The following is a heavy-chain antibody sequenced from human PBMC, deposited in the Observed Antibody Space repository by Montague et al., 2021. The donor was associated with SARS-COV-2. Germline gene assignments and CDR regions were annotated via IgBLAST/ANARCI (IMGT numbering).Heavy chain of an antibody. D-gene: IGHD6-19*01. V-gene: IGHV4-61*02. CDR1: GGSISTGRYF. J-gene: IGHJ6*02. CDR3: ARGLSRYSSGKTPFLHSEMDV. CDR2: ISTSGST. Sequence: TLSLTCTVSGGSISTGRYFWSWIRQPAGKGLEWIGRISTSGSTHYSPSLKSRVTISVDTSKNQFSLKLSSVTAADTAVYYCARGLSRYSSGKTPFLHSEMDVWGQGTTVTVSS.